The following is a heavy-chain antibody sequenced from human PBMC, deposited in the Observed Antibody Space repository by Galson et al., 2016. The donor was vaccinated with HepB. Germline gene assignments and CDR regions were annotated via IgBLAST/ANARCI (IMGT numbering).Heavy chain of an antibody. CDR3: ARALVSTQYVFDV. J-gene: IGHJ6*04. Sequence: CAISGDSVDSNVATWNWIRVSPSRGPEWLGRTYFRSKWYHDYAESVKNRVTVNADATENKLSLQVTSVTAEDAASYQCARALVSTQYVFDVWGKGTPVTASS. V-gene: IGHV6-1*01. D-gene: IGHD3-10*02. CDR1: GDSVDSNVAT. CDR2: TYFRSKWYH.